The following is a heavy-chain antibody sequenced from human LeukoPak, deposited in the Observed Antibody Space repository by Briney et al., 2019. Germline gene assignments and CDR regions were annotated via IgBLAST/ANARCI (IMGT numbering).Heavy chain of an antibody. V-gene: IGHV1-69*06. CDR1: GGTFSIHG. CDR3: ASQTTVTTYTSFDY. D-gene: IGHD4-17*01. CDR2: IIPIFGTA. Sequence: SVKVSFTASGGTFSIHGITWVRQGPGQGLEWIGGIIPIFGTAKYAQKFQGRVTIIADKSTSTAYMELSSLRSEDTAVYYCASQTTVTTYTSFDYWGQGTLVTVSS. J-gene: IGHJ4*02.